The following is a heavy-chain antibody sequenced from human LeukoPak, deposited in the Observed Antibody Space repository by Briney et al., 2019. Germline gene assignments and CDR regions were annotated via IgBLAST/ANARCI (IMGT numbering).Heavy chain of an antibody. CDR1: GFSLSTSGVG. V-gene: IGHV2-5*01. Sequence: SGPTLVKPTQTLTLTCTFSGFSLSTSGVGVGWIRQPPGKALEWLALIYWNDDKRYSPSLKSRLTITKDTSKNQVVLTMTNMDPVDTATYYCAHRRGGYYLDAFDIWGQGTMVTVSS. CDR3: AHRRGGYYLDAFDI. D-gene: IGHD3-3*01. J-gene: IGHJ3*02. CDR2: IYWNDDK.